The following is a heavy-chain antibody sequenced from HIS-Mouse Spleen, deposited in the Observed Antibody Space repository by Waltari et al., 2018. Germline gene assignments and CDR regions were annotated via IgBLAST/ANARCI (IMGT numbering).Heavy chain of an antibody. CDR3: ARGQYSSSWYYYYYGMDV. D-gene: IGHD6-13*01. J-gene: IGHJ6*02. CDR2: MNPNSGNT. V-gene: IGHV1-8*01. CDR1: GYTFNSYD. Sequence: QVQLVQSGAEVKKPGASVKVSCKASGYTFNSYDINWVRPATGKGLEWKGWMNPNSGNTGYAQKFQGRVTMTRNTSISTAYMELSSLRSEDTAVYYCARGQYSSSWYYYYYGMDVWGQGTTVTVSS.